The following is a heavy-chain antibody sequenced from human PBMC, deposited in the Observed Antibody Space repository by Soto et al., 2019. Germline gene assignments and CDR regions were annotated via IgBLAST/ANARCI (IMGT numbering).Heavy chain of an antibody. V-gene: IGHV3-23*01. J-gene: IGHJ4*02. CDR3: AKNPGYYYDSTGYHFDY. D-gene: IGHD3-22*01. CDR2: ISYGGGTT. CDR1: EFTFSNYA. Sequence: GGSLRLSCAASEFTFSNYAMSWVRQAPGKGLEWVSAISYGGGTTYCADSVKGRFTISRDNSKNTLYLQMNSLRAEDTAVYYCAKNPGYYYDSTGYHFDYWGQGILVTVSS.